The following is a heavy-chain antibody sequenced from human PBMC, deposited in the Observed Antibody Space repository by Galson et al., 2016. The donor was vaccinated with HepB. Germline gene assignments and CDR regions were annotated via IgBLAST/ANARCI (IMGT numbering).Heavy chain of an antibody. CDR3: ARDYCTGGSCYHALGH. CDR2: ISPGATDT. V-gene: IGHV1-18*04. J-gene: IGHJ4*02. D-gene: IGHD2-8*02. Sequence: SVKVSCKASGYAFSNYGMNWVRQAPGQGLQWMAWISPGATDTVYAQSLQGRLTLTTDPSTATAYTELRSLGSDDTAVYYGARDYCTGGSCYHALGHWGQGTLVTVSS. CDR1: GYAFSNYG.